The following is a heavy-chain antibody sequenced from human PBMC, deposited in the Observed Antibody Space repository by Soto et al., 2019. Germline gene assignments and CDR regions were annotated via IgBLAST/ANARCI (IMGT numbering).Heavy chain of an antibody. CDR3: ARGRAIAARHHWFDP. CDR2: IYYSGST. V-gene: IGHV4-59*08. Sequence: SETLSLTCTVSGGSIKSYYWNWIRQPAGKGLEWIGYIYYSGSTNYNPSLKSRVTISVDTSKNQLSLKLSSVTAADTAVYYCARGRAIAARHHWFDPWGQGTLVTVSS. CDR1: GGSIKSYY. D-gene: IGHD6-6*01. J-gene: IGHJ5*02.